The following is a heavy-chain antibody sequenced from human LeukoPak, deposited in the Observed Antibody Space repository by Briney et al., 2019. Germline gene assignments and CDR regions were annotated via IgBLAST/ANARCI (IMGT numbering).Heavy chain of an antibody. Sequence: SQTLSLTCTVSGGSISSGGYYWSWIRQHPGKGREWIGYIYYSGSTYYNTSLKSRVTISVDTSKNQFSLKLSSVTAADPAVYYCARVRVGDSTSYYYGMDVWGQGTTVTVSS. CDR3: ARVRVGDSTSYYYGMDV. CDR1: GGSISSGGYY. D-gene: IGHD2-21*02. J-gene: IGHJ6*02. V-gene: IGHV4-31*03. CDR2: IYYSGST.